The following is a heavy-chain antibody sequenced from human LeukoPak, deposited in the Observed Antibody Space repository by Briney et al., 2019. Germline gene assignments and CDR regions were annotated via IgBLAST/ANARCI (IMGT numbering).Heavy chain of an antibody. CDR2: ISAYNGNT. CDR3: ARGYGSGSHYYYYGMDV. CDR1: GYTFTSYG. Sequence: ASVKVSCKASGYTFTSYGISWVRQAPGQGLEWMGRISAYNGNTNYAQKLQGRVTMTTDTSTSTAYMELRSLRSDDTAVYYCARGYGSGSHYYYYGMDVWGQGTTVTVSS. D-gene: IGHD3-10*01. V-gene: IGHV1-18*01. J-gene: IGHJ6*02.